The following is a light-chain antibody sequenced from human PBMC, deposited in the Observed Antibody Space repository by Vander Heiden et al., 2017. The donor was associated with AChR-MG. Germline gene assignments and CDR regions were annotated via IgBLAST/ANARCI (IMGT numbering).Light chain of an antibody. CDR2: DAS. CDR3: QQYGRTPHT. Sequence: EIVLTQSPGTLSLSPGDRATVPCRAIQSVSSNYLAWYQQKPGQAPRLLIYDASSRATGIPDRFSGSGSGTDFTLTISRLEPEDFAVYYCQQYGRTPHTFGQGTKLEIK. V-gene: IGKV3-20*01. CDR1: QSVSSNY. J-gene: IGKJ2*01.